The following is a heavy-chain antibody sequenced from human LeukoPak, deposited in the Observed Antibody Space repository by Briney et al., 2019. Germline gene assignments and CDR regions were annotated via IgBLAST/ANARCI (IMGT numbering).Heavy chain of an antibody. D-gene: IGHD6-19*01. CDR1: GFTFNTYA. Sequence: GGSLRLSCEASGFTFNTYAIYWVRQAPGKGLEWVSGICVIGGCTYYADSVKGRFTISRDNSKNKVYLQMNSLTADDTAVYYCAKTTVGYSSGRYPGWPADCWGQGTLVTVSS. J-gene: IGHJ4*02. CDR2: ICVIGGCT. V-gene: IGHV3-23*01. CDR3: AKTTVGYSSGRYPGWPADC.